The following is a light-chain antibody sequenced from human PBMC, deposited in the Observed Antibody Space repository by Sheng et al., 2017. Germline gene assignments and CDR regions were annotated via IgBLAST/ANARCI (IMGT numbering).Light chain of an antibody. V-gene: IGKV3-20*01. J-gene: IGKJ4*01. CDR1: QSVSNN. CDR3: HQYGSAPIS. Sequence: TVLTQSPGTLSVSPGQRATLSCRASQSVSNNLAWYQQKPGQAPRLLIYDASTRATGIPDRFSGSGSGTDFTLTISRLESEDFAVFYCHQYGSAPISFGGGTKVEIK. CDR2: DAS.